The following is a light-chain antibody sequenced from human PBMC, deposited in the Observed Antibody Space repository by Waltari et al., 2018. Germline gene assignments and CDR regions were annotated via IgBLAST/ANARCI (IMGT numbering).Light chain of an antibody. Sequence: QSALTQPASVSGSPGQSITISCTGPSSDVGSYNLVSWYQQHPGKAPKLMIYGVSKRPSGVSNRFSGSKSVNTASLTISGLQAEDEADYYCCSYAGGSTWVFGGGTKLTVL. V-gene: IGLV2-23*02. CDR3: CSYAGGSTWV. CDR1: SSDVGSYNL. CDR2: GVS. J-gene: IGLJ3*02.